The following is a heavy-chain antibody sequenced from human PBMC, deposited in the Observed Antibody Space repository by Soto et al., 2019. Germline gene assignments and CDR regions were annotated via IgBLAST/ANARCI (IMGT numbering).Heavy chain of an antibody. CDR2: IYYSGST. CDR1: GGSISSSSYY. V-gene: IGHV4-39*07. J-gene: IGHJ4*02. CDR3: AKEVRSMIVVVITSFDY. D-gene: IGHD3-22*01. Sequence: SETLSLTCTVSGGSISSSSYYWGWIRQPPGKGLEWIGSIYYSGSTYYNPSLKSRVTISVDTSKNQFSLKLSSVTAEDTAVFYCAKEVRSMIVVVITSFDYWGQGTLVTVSS.